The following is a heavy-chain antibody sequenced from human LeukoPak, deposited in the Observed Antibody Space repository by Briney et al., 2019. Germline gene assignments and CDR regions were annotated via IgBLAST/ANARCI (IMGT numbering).Heavy chain of an antibody. CDR3: AKSIPTIAVAVSPRQ. D-gene: IGHD6-19*01. Sequence: PGGSLRLSCAASGFTFSSYWMHWVRRTPGKGLVWVSRISSDGNNTRYADSVKGRFTISRDNSKNTLYLQMNSLRVEDTAVYYCAKSIPTIAVAVSPRQWGQGTLVTVSS. CDR1: GFTFSSYW. CDR2: ISSDGNNT. J-gene: IGHJ4*02. V-gene: IGHV3-74*01.